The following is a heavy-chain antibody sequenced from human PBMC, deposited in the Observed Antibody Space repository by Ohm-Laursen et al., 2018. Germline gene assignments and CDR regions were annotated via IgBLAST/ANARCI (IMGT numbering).Heavy chain of an antibody. D-gene: IGHD1-26*01. V-gene: IGHV4-59*12. Sequence: SDTLSLTCAVSGGSISSFYWSWIRQPPGKGLEWIGHVYYSGSTNYSPSVKSRVTMSVDTSKNQFSLNLSSVTAADTAVYYFARGRGTYSLGAFDIWGQGTMVTVSS. CDR1: GGSISSFY. CDR3: ARGRGTYSLGAFDI. CDR2: VYYSGST. J-gene: IGHJ3*02.